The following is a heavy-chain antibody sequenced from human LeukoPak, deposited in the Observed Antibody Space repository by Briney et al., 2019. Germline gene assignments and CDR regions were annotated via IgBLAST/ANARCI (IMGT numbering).Heavy chain of an antibody. CDR3: AREAYCSSTSCYLPYYYYGMDV. CDR2: INAGNGNT. J-gene: IGHJ6*02. Sequence: ASVKVSRKASGYTFTSYAMHWVRQAPGQRLEWMGWINAGNGNTKYSQKFQGRVTITRDTSASTAYMELSSLRSEDTAVYYCAREAYCSSTSCYLPYYYYGMDVWGQGTTVTVSS. D-gene: IGHD2-2*01. CDR1: GYTFTSYA. V-gene: IGHV1-3*01.